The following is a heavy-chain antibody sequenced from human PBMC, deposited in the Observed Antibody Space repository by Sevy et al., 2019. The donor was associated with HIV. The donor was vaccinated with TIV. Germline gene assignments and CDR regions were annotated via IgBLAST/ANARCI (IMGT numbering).Heavy chain of an antibody. V-gene: IGHV3-53*01. J-gene: IGHJ4*02. CDR2: IYSGGSK. Sequence: GGSLRLSCAASGFTVSSNYMSWVRQAPGKGLEWVSVIYSGGSKYYADSVKGRFTISRDNSKNTLYLQMNSLRAEDTAVYYCASTGYYFVWDYWGQGTLVTVSS. CDR1: GFTVSSNY. D-gene: IGHD3-9*01. CDR3: ASTGYYFVWDY.